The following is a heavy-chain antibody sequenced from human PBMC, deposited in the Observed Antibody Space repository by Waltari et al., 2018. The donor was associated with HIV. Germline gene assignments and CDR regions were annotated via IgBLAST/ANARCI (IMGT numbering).Heavy chain of an antibody. D-gene: IGHD3-3*01. CDR2: VYYSGQS. CDR3: ASPGTYYDFWSSLTGNYHGMDV. Sequence: QLHLQESGPGLVKPSETLSLICSVPGGSVSSSSYYWAWIRQPPGKGLEWIGSVYYSGQSYYKTSLKSRLTMSIDTSRNQFSLNLTSVTAADSAVYYCASPGTYYDFWSSLTGNYHGMDVWGQGTTVTVSS. V-gene: IGHV4-39*01. CDR1: GGSVSSSSYY. J-gene: IGHJ6*02.